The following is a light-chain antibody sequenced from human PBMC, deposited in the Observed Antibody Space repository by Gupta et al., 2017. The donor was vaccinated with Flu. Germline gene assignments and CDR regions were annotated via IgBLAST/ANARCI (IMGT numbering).Light chain of an antibody. J-gene: IGLJ2*01. CDR1: SSAVGGYDY. CDR3: SSYTKTNTVVV. Sequence: QSDLTQPASVSGSPGQSIAISCTGTSSAVGGYDYVSWYQQHPGKAPELMIFEVSRRPSGITDRFSGSKSVITASLTISGLRAEDEAYYYCSSYTKTNTVVVFGGGTKLTVL. CDR2: EVS. V-gene: IGLV2-14*01.